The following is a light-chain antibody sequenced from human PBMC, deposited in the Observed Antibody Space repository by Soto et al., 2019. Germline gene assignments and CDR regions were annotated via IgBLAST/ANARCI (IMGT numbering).Light chain of an antibody. J-gene: IGLJ3*02. CDR2: GNN. V-gene: IGLV1-51*01. Sequence: QSVLTQPPSVSAAPGQTVTISCSGSSYNIGGNYVSWYVQLPGTAPKFLIYGNNKRPSGIPDRFSGSKSGTSATLGITGLQTEDEAEYYCATWDSSLGSVVFGGGTKVTVL. CDR1: SYNIGGNY. CDR3: ATWDSSLGSVV.